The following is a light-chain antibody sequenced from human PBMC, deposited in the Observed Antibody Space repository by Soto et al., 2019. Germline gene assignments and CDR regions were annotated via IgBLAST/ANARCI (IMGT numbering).Light chain of an antibody. V-gene: IGKV3-11*01. J-gene: IGKJ1*01. CDR3: QLRSNWPRT. Sequence: EIVLTQSPATLSLSPGERATLSCRASQCVSSYLAWYQQKPGQAPRLLIYDASNRATGIPARFSGSGSGTDFTLTISSLEPEDFAVYYCQLRSNWPRTFGQGTKVEIK. CDR2: DAS. CDR1: QCVSSY.